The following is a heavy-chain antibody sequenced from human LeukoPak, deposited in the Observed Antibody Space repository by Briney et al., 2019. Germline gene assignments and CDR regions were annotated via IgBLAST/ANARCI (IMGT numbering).Heavy chain of an antibody. V-gene: IGHV3-7*01. CDR2: IRVDGGEK. D-gene: IGHD5-18*01. CDR3: ARGVTLDY. CDR1: GFTFSAYW. J-gene: IGHJ4*02. Sequence: GGSLRLSCAASGFTFSAYWMSWVRQAPGKGLEWVCNIRVDGGEKDYVDSVKGRFTISRDNAKNSLYLHMDSSRVEDTAVYYCARGVTLDYWGQGTLVTVSS.